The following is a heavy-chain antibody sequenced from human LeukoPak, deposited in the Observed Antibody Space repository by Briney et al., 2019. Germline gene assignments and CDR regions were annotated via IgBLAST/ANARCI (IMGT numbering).Heavy chain of an antibody. J-gene: IGHJ4*02. V-gene: IGHV7-4-1*02. Sequence: ASVKVSCKASGYTFTNYAMNWVRQAPGQGLAWMGWINTNTGIPTYAQGFTGRFVFSLDTSVSTAYLQINSLKAEDTAVYYCTRAAGTFDYWGQGTLVTVSS. CDR3: TRAAGTFDY. D-gene: IGHD6-13*01. CDR1: GYTFTNYA. CDR2: INTNTGIP.